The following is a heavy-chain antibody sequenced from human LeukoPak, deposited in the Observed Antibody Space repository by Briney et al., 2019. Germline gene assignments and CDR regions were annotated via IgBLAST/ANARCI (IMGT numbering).Heavy chain of an antibody. CDR1: GGSFSGYY. V-gene: IGHV4-34*01. J-gene: IGHJ6*02. CDR3: ARRPVLLWFRDYYGMDV. Sequence: SETLSLTCAVYGGSFSGYYWSWMRQPPGKGLEGIGEINHSGSTNYNPSLKSRVTISVDTSKNQFSLKLRSATAADTAVHYCARRPVLLWFRDYYGMDVWGQGTTLTVPS. CDR2: INHSGST. D-gene: IGHD3-10*01.